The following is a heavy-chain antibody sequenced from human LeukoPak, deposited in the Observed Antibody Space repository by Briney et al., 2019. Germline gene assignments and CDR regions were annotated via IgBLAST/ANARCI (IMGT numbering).Heavy chain of an antibody. CDR1: GDSISSYY. Sequence: SETLSLTCNVSGDSISSYYWSWLRQPGGKALEWIGRIYTSGYTNYNPSLESRVTMSIDTSKSQFSLKLRSVTAADTAVYYCARVHIATGNYFDSWGLGALVTVSS. CDR2: IYTSGYT. CDR3: ARVHIATGNYFDS. D-gene: IGHD3-10*01. V-gene: IGHV4-4*07. J-gene: IGHJ4*02.